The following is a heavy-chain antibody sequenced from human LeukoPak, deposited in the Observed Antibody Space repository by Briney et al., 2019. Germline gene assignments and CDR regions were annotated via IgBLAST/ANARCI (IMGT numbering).Heavy chain of an antibody. V-gene: IGHV3-9*01. CDR1: GVTFDVYA. Sequence: GGSLRLAWAAAGVTFDVYAMDWVRQSPGEGMDWVAGSCWHSGNIGYADSVKGRFVISRDNAKNSLCLQVDSLRPEATAFYYCANNWRPNWNDVFPYWGQGTLATVSS. CDR3: ANNWRPNWNDVFPY. J-gene: IGHJ4*02. CDR2: SCWHSGNI. D-gene: IGHD1-1*01.